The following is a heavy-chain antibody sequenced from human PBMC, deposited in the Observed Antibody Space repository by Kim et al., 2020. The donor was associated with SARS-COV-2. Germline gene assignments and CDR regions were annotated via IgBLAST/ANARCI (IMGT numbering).Heavy chain of an antibody. D-gene: IGHD6-13*01. CDR2: IYLVDSVT. J-gene: IGHJ3*02. CDR3: ARSIAAAGDDAFDI. V-gene: IGHV5-51*07. Sequence: GESLKISCKGSGYSFTSYWIGWLHQMPGKGLGWMGIIYLVDSVTRSTPSFQGQVTISADKSISTAYLQWSSLKASDTAMYYCARSIAAAGDDAFDIWGQGTMVTVSS. CDR1: GYSFTSYW.